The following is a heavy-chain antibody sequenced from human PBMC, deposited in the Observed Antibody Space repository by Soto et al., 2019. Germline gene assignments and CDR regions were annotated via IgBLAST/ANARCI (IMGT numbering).Heavy chain of an antibody. Sequence: SETLSLTCAVYGGSFSGYYWSWIRQPPGKGLEWIGEINHSGSTNYNPSLKSRVTISVDTSKNQFSLKLSSVTAADTAVYYCARGGYYDSSGYFRLFDYWGQGTLVTVSS. CDR1: GGSFSGYY. V-gene: IGHV4-34*01. CDR2: INHSGST. J-gene: IGHJ4*02. D-gene: IGHD3-22*01. CDR3: ARGGYYDSSGYFRLFDY.